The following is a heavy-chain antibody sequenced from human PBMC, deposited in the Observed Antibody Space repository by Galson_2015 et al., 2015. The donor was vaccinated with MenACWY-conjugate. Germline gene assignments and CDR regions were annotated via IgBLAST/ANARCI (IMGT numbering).Heavy chain of an antibody. Sequence: SVKVSCKASGYTFTSYGMHWVRQAPGQRLEWMGWINAGNGNTKYAQKFQGRVTMTRDTSASTAYMELSSLTSEDTAVYYCARNSKVTMLRGAGWFDPWGQGTLVIVSS. V-gene: IGHV1-3*01. J-gene: IGHJ5*02. CDR1: GYTFTSYG. CDR2: INAGNGNT. D-gene: IGHD3-10*01. CDR3: ARNSKVTMLRGAGWFDP.